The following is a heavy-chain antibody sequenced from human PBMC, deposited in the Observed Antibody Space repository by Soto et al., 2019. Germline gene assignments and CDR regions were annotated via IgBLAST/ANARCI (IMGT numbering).Heavy chain of an antibody. CDR3: ARAAVTDYQYHGMDV. CDR2: IWYDGIDK. Sequence: PGGSLRLSCAASGFTFSTYGMHWVRQAPGKGLEWVAAIWYDGIDKYYAASVKGRFTISRDNSMNTVYLQMSSLRANDTAVYYCARAAVTDYQYHGMDVWRQGTTVTVSS. J-gene: IGHJ6*02. V-gene: IGHV3-33*01. D-gene: IGHD4-17*01. CDR1: GFTFSTYG.